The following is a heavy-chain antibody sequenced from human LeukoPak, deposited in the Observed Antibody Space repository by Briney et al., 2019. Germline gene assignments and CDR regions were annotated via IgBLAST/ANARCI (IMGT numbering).Heavy chain of an antibody. D-gene: IGHD3-22*01. Sequence: GGSLRLSCAASGFTFSSYWMHWVRQAPGKGLVWVSRIKSDGSQRYADFVKGRFHVSRENAKNAVSLQMNSLRAEDTGVYYCARAPSEIGGYYPEYFRHWGQGTLVIVSS. CDR2: IKSDGSQ. J-gene: IGHJ1*01. V-gene: IGHV3-74*01. CDR3: ARAPSEIGGYYPEYFRH. CDR1: GFTFSSYW.